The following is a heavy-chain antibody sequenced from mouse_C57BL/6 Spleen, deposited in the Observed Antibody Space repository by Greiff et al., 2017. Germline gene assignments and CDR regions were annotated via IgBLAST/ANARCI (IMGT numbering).Heavy chain of an antibody. J-gene: IGHJ2*01. D-gene: IGHD1-1*01. Sequence: QVQLQQPGAELVRPGTSVKLSCKASGYTFTSYWMHWVKQRPGQGLEWIGVIDPSDSYTNYNQKFKGKATLTVDTSSSTAYMQLSSLTSEDSAVYYCGTVVARDYFDYWGQGTTLTVSS. CDR3: GTVVARDYFDY. V-gene: IGHV1-59*01. CDR1: GYTFTSYW. CDR2: IDPSDSYT.